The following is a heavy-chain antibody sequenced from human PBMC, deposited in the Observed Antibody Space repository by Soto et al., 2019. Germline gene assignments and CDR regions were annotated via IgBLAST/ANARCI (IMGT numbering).Heavy chain of an antibody. CDR1: GFTFSSYA. CDR3: AKPFALYSNYVSYSPTNWFDP. Sequence: GGSLRLSCAASGFTFSSYAMSWVRQAPGKGLEWVSAISGSGGSTYYADSVKGRFTISRDNSKNTLYLQMNSLRAEDTAVYYCAKPFALYSNYVSYSPTNWFDPWGQGTLVTVSS. D-gene: IGHD4-4*01. CDR2: ISGSGGST. V-gene: IGHV3-23*01. J-gene: IGHJ5*02.